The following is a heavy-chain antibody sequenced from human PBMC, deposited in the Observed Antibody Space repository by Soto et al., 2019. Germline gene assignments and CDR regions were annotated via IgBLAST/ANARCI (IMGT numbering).Heavy chain of an antibody. V-gene: IGHV1-69*02. CDR2: IIPILGIA. CDR1: GGTFSSYT. J-gene: IGHJ3*02. D-gene: IGHD2-2*03. CDR3: AVDIVVVPAAQLNAFDI. Sequence: QVQRVQSGAEVKKPGSSVKVSCKASGGTFSSYTISWVRQAPGHGLEWMGRIIPILGIANYAQKFQGRVTITADKSTSTAYMELSSLRSEDTAVYYCAVDIVVVPAAQLNAFDIWGQGTMVTVSS.